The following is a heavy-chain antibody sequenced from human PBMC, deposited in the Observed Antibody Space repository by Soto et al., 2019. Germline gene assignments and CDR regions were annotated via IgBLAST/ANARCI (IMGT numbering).Heavy chain of an antibody. J-gene: IGHJ5*01. CDR3: AKERRSVDWLCIWGS. CDR2: IGGGGGGI. D-gene: IGHD2-8*02. Sequence: PGGSLRLSCEASGYVFYTYAMSWVRQAPGTGLERVATIGGGGGGIYYDPSVPGRFTSSSDNSDNKLFLEMKRLRPGDTAVCYCAKERRSVDWLCIWGSWGPGTLVTVSS. CDR1: GYVFYTYA. V-gene: IGHV3-23*01.